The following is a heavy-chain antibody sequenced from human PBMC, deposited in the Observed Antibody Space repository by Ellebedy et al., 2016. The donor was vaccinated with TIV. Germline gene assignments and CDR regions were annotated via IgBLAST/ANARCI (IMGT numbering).Heavy chain of an antibody. CDR1: GFTFTSYA. D-gene: IGHD6-6*01. J-gene: IGHJ4*02. V-gene: IGHV3-23*01. Sequence: GESLKISCAASGFTFTSYAMSWVRQAPGKGLEWVSAISGSGGGKNYANSVKGRFTISRDNSKNTLSLQMDSLRAEDTAVYYCAKDRLSSSSALDYWGQGTLVTVSS. CDR3: AKDRLSSSSALDY. CDR2: ISGSGGGK.